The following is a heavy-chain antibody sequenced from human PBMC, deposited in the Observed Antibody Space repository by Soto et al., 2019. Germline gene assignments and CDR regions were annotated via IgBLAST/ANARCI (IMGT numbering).Heavy chain of an antibody. D-gene: IGHD2-15*01. J-gene: IGHJ4*01. CDR1: GFTFSSYA. V-gene: IGHV3-23*01. CDR3: AKVIIPGGSDY. Sequence: HPGGSLRLSCAASGFTFSSYAMSWVRQAPGKGLEWVSGISGSGGSTYHADSVKGRFTISRDNSKDTLFLQMNSLRAEDTAVYYCAKVIIPGGSDYWGQGTLVTVSS. CDR2: ISGSGGST.